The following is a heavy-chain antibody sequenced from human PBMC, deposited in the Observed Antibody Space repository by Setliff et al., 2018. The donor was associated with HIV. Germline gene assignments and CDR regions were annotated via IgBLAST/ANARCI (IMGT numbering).Heavy chain of an antibody. CDR3: AREGSVRWSSGCWFDP. CDR2: INPNSGGT. Sequence: VNVSCKASGYTFTGYYMHWVRQAPGQGLEWMGWINPNSGGTNYAQKFQGRVTMTRDTSISTAYMELSRLRSDDTAVYYCAREGSVRWSSGCWFDPWGQGTLVTVSS. D-gene: IGHD6-19*01. J-gene: IGHJ5*02. V-gene: IGHV1-2*02. CDR1: GYTFTGYY.